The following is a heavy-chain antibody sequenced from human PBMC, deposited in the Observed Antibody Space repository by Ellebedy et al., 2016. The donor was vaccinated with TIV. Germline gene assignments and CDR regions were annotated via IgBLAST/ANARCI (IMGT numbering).Heavy chain of an antibody. CDR2: VYTNVNT. CDR3: ARQSHPTQTRTDAFDI. Sequence: SETLSLTCTISGASVRTFYWSWIRQSPGRVLEWMGYVYTNVNTKYSASLRGRITLSLTTSMNQVSLRLASVTAPETAVYYCARQSHPTQTRTDAFDIWGQGTMVTVSS. V-gene: IGHV4-59*02. CDR1: GASVRTFY. J-gene: IGHJ3*02. D-gene: IGHD2-15*01.